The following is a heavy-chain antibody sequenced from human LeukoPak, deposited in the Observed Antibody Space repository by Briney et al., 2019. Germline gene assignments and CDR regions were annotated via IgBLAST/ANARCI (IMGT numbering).Heavy chain of an antibody. CDR3: AGRVQLEPDYYGMDV. Sequence: GSSVKVSCKASGGTFSSYAISWVRQAPGQGLEWMGGIIPIFGTANYAQKLQGRVTITADESTSTAYMELSSLRSEDTAVYYCAGRVQLEPDYYGMDVWGQGTTVTVSS. CDR2: IIPIFGTA. J-gene: IGHJ6*02. D-gene: IGHD1-1*01. CDR1: GGTFSSYA. V-gene: IGHV1-69*01.